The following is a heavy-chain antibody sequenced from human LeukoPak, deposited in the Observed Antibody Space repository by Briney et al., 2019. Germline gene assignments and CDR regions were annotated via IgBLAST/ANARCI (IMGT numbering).Heavy chain of an antibody. D-gene: IGHD6-6*01. J-gene: IGHJ4*02. CDR1: GFTFSSYD. CDR3: ATDPGYSSSSGPFDY. Sequence: GGSLRLSCAASGFTFSSYDMHWVRQAPGKGLEWVAVISYDGSNKYYADSVKGRFTISRDNSKNTLYLQMNSLRAEDTAVYYCATDPGYSSSSGPFDYWGQGTLVTVSS. V-gene: IGHV3-30*03. CDR2: ISYDGSNK.